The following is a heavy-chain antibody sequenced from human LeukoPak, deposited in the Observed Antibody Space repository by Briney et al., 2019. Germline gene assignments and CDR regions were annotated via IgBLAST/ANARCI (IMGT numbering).Heavy chain of an antibody. J-gene: IGHJ4*02. V-gene: IGHV3-33*01. CDR1: GFTFSSYG. D-gene: IGHD3-9*01. CDR3: ARDLRPYDILTGYQAH. Sequence: PAGSLRLSCAASGFTFSSYGMHWVRQAPGKGLEWVAVIWYDGSNKYYADSVKGRFTISRDNSKNTLYLQMNSLRAEDTAVYYCARDLRPYDILTGYQAHWGQGTLVTVSS. CDR2: IWYDGSNK.